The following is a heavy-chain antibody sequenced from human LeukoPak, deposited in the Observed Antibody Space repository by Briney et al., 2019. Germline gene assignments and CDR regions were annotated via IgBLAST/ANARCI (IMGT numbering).Heavy chain of an antibody. D-gene: IGHD6-19*01. CDR2: IYYSGST. CDR3: AGEGSSSFGFLYSSGWYRNNWFDP. CDR1: GGSISNSNYY. J-gene: IGHJ5*02. Sequence: PSETLSLTCTVSGGSISNSNYYWGWIRQPPGKGLEWIGNIYYSGSTYYNPSLRSRVTISVDTSKNQFSLKLSSVTAADTAVYYCAGEGSSSFGFLYSSGWYRNNWFDPWGQGTLVTVSS. V-gene: IGHV4-39*07.